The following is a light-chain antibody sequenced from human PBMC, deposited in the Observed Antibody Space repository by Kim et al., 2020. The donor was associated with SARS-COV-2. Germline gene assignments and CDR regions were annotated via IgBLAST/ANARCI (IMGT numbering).Light chain of an antibody. Sequence: DIVMTQSPDSLAVSLGERATINCKSSQSVLYSSNNKNYLAWYQQKPGQPPKPLIYWASTRESGVPYRFSGSGSGTDFTLTISSLQAEDVAVYYCQQYYSNSLSTFGQGTKVDIK. V-gene: IGKV4-1*01. CDR2: WAS. CDR1: QSVLYSSNNKNY. J-gene: IGKJ1*01. CDR3: QQYYSNSLST.